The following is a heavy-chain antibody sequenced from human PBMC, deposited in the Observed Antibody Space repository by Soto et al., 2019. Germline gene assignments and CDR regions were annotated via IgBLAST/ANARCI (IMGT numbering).Heavy chain of an antibody. J-gene: IGHJ4*02. CDR2: SSGSGGST. V-gene: IGHV3-23*01. CDR3: ARGPCSRTRFDY. Sequence: PGVSLRLTCAASGFTFSSAAICLVRQAPGKGLEWVSASSGSGGSTYYADSVRGRFTISGDKSKNTLYLQMNSRRADDTAVYYCARGPCSRTRFDYWGQGTLGTVSS. D-gene: IGHD2-15*01. CDR1: GFTFSSAA.